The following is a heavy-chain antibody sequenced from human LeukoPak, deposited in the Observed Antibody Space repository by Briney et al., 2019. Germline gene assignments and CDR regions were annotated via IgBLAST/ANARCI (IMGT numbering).Heavy chain of an antibody. J-gene: IGHJ3*02. CDR2: IRSKAYGGTT. V-gene: IGHV3-49*05. D-gene: IGHD3-22*01. Sequence: KTGGSLRLSCTASGFTFGDYAMSWFRQAPGKGLEWVGFIRSKAYGGTTEYAASVKGRFTISRDDSKSIAYLQMNSLKTEDTAVYYCTRDGPTYYYGSSEYAFDIWGQGTMVTVSS. CDR1: GFTFGDYA. CDR3: TRDGPTYYYGSSEYAFDI.